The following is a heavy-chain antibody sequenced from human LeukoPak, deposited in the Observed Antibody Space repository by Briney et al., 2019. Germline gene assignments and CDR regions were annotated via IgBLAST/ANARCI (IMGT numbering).Heavy chain of an antibody. V-gene: IGHV1-46*01. CDR1: GYTFTSYY. CDR3: ARLEGQTAMVTD. CDR2: IIPSGGTT. J-gene: IGHJ4*02. D-gene: IGHD5-18*01. Sequence: ASVKVSCKASGYTFTSYYIHWVRQAPGQGLEWTGLIIPSGGTTIYAEKFQGRVTMTRDTSTSTVYMELSSLRSEDTAVYYCARLEGQTAMVTDWGQGTLVTVSS.